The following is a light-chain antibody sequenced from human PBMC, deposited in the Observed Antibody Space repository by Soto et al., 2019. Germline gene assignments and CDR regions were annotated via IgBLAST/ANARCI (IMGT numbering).Light chain of an antibody. CDR3: QQFGNSPWT. J-gene: IGKJ1*01. CDR2: GTS. Sequence: VLSQSPGRLSLSPGERATLSCRASQSVPSTYFAWYQQKSGKPPRLLISGTSNRATGIPDRFSGSGSGRDFTLTISRLEPEDFAVYFCQQFGNSPWTFGQGTKVDIK. CDR1: QSVPSTY. V-gene: IGKV3-20*01.